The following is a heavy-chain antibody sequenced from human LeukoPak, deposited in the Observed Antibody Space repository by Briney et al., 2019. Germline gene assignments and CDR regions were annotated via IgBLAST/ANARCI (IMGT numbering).Heavy chain of an antibody. CDR1: GFTFSSYS. V-gene: IGHV3-48*01. D-gene: IGHD3-22*01. Sequence: GESLRLSCAASGFTFSSYSMNWVRQAPGKGLEWVSYISSSSSTIYYADSVKGRFTISRDNSKNTLYLQMNSLRAEDTAVYYCAKEKKYYYDGSGYPGYDYWGQGTLVTVSS. CDR2: ISSSSSTI. J-gene: IGHJ4*02. CDR3: AKEKKYYYDGSGYPGYDY.